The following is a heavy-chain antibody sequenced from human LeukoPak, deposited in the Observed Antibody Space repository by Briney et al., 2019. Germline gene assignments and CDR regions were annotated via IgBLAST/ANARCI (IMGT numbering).Heavy chain of an antibody. V-gene: IGHV3-21*01. Sequence: TGGSLRLSCAASGFTFSSYSMNWVRQAPGKGLEWVSSISSSSSYIYYADSVKGRFTISRDNSKNTLYLQMNSLRAEDTAVYYCARPGDVLRFLEWLLYMDYWGQGTLVTVSS. D-gene: IGHD3-3*01. J-gene: IGHJ4*02. CDR2: ISSSSSYI. CDR3: ARPGDVLRFLEWLLYMDY. CDR1: GFTFSSYS.